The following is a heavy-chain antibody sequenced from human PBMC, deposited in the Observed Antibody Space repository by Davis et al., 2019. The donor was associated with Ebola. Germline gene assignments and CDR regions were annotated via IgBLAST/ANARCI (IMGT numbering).Heavy chain of an antibody. D-gene: IGHD3-3*01. CDR3: ARGSNFWSGYFMAYFDY. CDR2: INPNSGAT. V-gene: IGHV1-2*02. Sequence: ASVKVSCQASGYIFTAHYLHWVRQAPGQGLEWMGWINPNSGATKYAQKFHGIISMTRDTTTNTAYMELTRPTFDDTAVYFCARGSNFWSGYFMAYFDYWGQGTLVTVSS. J-gene: IGHJ4*02. CDR1: GYIFTAHY.